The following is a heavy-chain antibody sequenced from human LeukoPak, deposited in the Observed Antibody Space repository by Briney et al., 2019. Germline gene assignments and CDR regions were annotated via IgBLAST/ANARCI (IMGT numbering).Heavy chain of an antibody. CDR3: ARKGDGLDY. V-gene: IGHV3-7*01. CDR1: GFTFSSYW. J-gene: IGHJ4*02. CDR2: INQDGSEK. Sequence: LPGGSLRLSCAASGFTFSSYWVSWVRQAPGKGLEWVANINQDGSEKYYVDSVKGRFTISRDNAKNTLYLQMNSLRAEDTAVYYCARKGDGLDYWGQGTLVTVSS. D-gene: IGHD3-9*01.